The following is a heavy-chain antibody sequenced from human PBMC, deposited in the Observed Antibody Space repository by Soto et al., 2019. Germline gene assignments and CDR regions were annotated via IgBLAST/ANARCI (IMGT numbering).Heavy chain of an antibody. J-gene: IGHJ5*02. CDR1: GGSISSGGYY. Sequence: PSETLSLTCTVSGGSISSGGYYWSWIRQHPGKGLEWIGYIYYSGSTYYNPSLKSRVTISVDTSKNQFSLKLSSVTAADTAVYYCARVFCNILTYNWFYPCGQGTRVPVSA. D-gene: IGHD3-9*01. CDR2: IYYSGST. V-gene: IGHV4-31*03. CDR3: ARVFCNILTYNWFYP.